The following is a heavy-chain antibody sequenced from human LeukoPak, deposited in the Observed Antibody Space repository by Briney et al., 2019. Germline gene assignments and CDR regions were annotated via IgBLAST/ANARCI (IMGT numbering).Heavy chain of an antibody. Sequence: SQTLSLTCTVSGGSISSGGYYWSWIRQHPGKGLEWFGYIYYSGSTYYNPSLKSRVTISVDTSKNQFSLKLSSVTAADTAVYYCARDKVGVGATTVWGQGTMVTVSS. D-gene: IGHD1-26*01. CDR1: GGSISSGGYY. V-gene: IGHV4-31*03. CDR2: IYYSGST. J-gene: IGHJ3*01. CDR3: ARDKVGVGATTV.